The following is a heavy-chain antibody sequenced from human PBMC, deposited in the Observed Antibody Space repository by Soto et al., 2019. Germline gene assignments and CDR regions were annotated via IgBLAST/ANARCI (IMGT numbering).Heavy chain of an antibody. V-gene: IGHV3-30-3*01. Sequence: QVQLVESGGGVVQPGRSLRLSCAASGFTFSSYAMHLVRQDPGKGLEWVAVISYDGSNKYYADSVKGRFTISRDNSKNTLYLQMNSLRAEDTAVYYCARAPRRYFDYWGQGTLVTVSS. CDR3: ARAPRRYFDY. J-gene: IGHJ4*02. CDR2: ISYDGSNK. CDR1: GFTFSSYA.